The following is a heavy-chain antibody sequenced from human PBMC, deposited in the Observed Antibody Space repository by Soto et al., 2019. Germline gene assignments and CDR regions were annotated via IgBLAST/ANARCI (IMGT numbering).Heavy chain of an antibody. J-gene: IGHJ5*02. D-gene: IGHD3-22*01. V-gene: IGHV3-23*01. CDR1: GFTFSSYA. CDR2: ISGSGGST. CDR3: ANDLLSSGYYVYNWFDP. Sequence: LRLSCAASGFTFSSYAMSWVRQAPGKGLEWVSAISGSGGSTYYADSVKGRFTISRDNSKNTLYLQMNSLRAEDTAVYYCANDLLSSGYYVYNWFDPWGQGTLVTVSS.